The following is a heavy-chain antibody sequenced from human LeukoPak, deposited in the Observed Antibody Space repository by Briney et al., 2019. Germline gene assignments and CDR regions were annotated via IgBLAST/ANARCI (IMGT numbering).Heavy chain of an antibody. V-gene: IGHV1-18*01. CDR3: ARSFYDGSGPQLDY. CDR1: GYTFTSYG. J-gene: IGHJ4*02. D-gene: IGHD3-22*01. CDR2: ISAYNGNT. Sequence: ASVKVSCKASGYTFTSYGISWVRQAPGQGLEWMGWISAYNGNTNYAQKLQGRVTMTTDTSTSIAYMELRSLRSDDTAVYHCARSFYDGSGPQLDYWGQGTLVTVSS.